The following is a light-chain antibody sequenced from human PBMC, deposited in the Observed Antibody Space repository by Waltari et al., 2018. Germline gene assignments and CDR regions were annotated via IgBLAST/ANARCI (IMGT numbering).Light chain of an antibody. CDR3: QAWHINTGV. V-gene: IGLV3-1*01. CDR1: RLSSKF. J-gene: IGLJ1*01. CDR2: KDD. Sequence: SYDLTQPPSLSVSPGQTATITCSGDRLSSKFVSWYLQRPGQAPLAVIYKDDRRPSGIPERFSGCNSGDRGTLTITETQTMDEADYDCQAWHINTGVFGPGTKVTVL.